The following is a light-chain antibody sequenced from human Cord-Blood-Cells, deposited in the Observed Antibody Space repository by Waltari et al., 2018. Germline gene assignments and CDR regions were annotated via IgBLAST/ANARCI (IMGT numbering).Light chain of an antibody. CDR3: AAWDDSLNGVV. CDR1: SANIGRNT. V-gene: IGLV1-44*01. J-gene: IGLJ2*01. CDR2: RNN. Sequence: QYVLTQPPSASGTPGQRVTISCSGSSANIGRNTVNWYQQLPGTAPKLLIYRNNQRPSGVPDRCSRSKSGPSASLAICALQPQDEADYYCAAWDDSLNGVVFGGGTKLTVL.